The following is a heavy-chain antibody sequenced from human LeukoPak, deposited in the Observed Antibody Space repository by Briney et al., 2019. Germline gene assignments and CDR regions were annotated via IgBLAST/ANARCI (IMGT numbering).Heavy chain of an antibody. CDR2: ISGYNGKT. CDR3: AGAGAVVDNWFDP. CDR1: GYTFNTYG. D-gene: IGHD2-15*01. J-gene: IGHJ5*02. Sequence: GSVKVSCKASGYTFNTYGITWVRQAPGQGLEWMGWISGYNGKTKYAQKLQDRVTMTTDTSTTTAYMELRSLTSDDTAVYYCAGAGAVVDNWFDPWGQGTLVTVSS. V-gene: IGHV1-18*01.